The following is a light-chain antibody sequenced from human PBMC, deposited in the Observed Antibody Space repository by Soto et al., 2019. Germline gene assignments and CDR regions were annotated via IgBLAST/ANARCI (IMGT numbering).Light chain of an antibody. Sequence: QSVLTQPASVSGSPGQSITISCTGTSSDVGNYNYVSWYQQYPGKAPKLMIHDVSNRPSGVSNRFSGSKSGNTASLTISGLQAEDEADYYCSSYTSSSTYVFGTGTKVTVL. V-gene: IGLV2-14*01. CDR3: SSYTSSSTYV. J-gene: IGLJ1*01. CDR1: SSDVGNYNY. CDR2: DVS.